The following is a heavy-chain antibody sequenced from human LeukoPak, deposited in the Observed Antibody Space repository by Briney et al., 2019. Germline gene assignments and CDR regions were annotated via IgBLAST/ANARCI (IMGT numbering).Heavy chain of an antibody. CDR2: IYYSGST. D-gene: IGHD6-13*01. J-gene: IGHJ6*03. Sequence: SETLSLTCTVSGGSISSYYWSWIRQPPGKGLEWIGYIYYSGSTNYNPSLKSRVTISVDTSKNQFSLKLSSVTAADTAVYYCARVSAAAGYYYYYYYYMDVWGKGTTVTVSS. CDR3: ARVSAAAGYYYYYYYYMDV. V-gene: IGHV4-59*01. CDR1: GGSISSYY.